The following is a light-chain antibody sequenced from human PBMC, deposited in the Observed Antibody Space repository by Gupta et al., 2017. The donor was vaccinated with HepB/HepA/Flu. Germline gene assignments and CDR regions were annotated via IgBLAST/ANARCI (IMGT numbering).Light chain of an antibody. J-gene: IGKJ3*01. CDR1: QSVGPY. CDR3: QQRGNWPLFT. CDR2: DAS. V-gene: IGKV3-11*01. Sequence: DTVLTQSPATLSLSPGERTTLSCRATQSVGPYLAWYQHKPGQAPRLLIYDASNRAPGIPARFSGSGSGTDFTLTISSLEPEDFAVYYCQQRGNWPLFTFGPGTKVDI.